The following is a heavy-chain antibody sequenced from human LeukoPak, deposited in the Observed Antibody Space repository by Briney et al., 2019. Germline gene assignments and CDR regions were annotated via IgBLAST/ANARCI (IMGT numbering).Heavy chain of an antibody. CDR1: GYTLTELS. D-gene: IGHD1-14*01. Sequence: ASVKVSCKVSGYTLTELSMHWVRQAPGKRLEWMGGFDPEDGETIYAQKFQGRVTMTEDTSTDTAYMELSSLRSEDTAVYYCATAPLTEYYFDYWGQGTLVTVSS. J-gene: IGHJ4*02. CDR3: ATAPLTEYYFDY. V-gene: IGHV1-24*01. CDR2: FDPEDGET.